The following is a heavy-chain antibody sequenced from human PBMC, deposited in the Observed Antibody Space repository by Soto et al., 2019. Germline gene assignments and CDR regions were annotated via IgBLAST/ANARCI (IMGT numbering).Heavy chain of an antibody. J-gene: IGHJ4*02. Sequence: QVQLVESGGGVVQPGRSLRLYCAASGFTFSSYGMHWVRQAPGKGLEWVAVIYYDGSNKYYADSVKGRFTISRDNSKNTLYLQMNSLRAEDTAVFYCARSQYSSSWYPLDYWGQGTLVTVSS. CDR1: GFTFSSYG. CDR3: ARSQYSSSWYPLDY. V-gene: IGHV3-33*01. D-gene: IGHD6-13*01. CDR2: IYYDGSNK.